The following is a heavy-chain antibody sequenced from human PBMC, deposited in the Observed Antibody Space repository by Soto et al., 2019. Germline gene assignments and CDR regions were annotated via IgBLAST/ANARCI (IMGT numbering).Heavy chain of an antibody. D-gene: IGHD6-13*01. CDR1: GGTFSSYA. V-gene: IGHV1-69*13. Sequence: SVKVSCKASGGTFSSYAISWVRQAPGQGLEWMGGIIPIFGTANYAQKFQGRVTITADESTSTAYMELSSLRSEDTAVYYCASGIAAAGYNDAFDIWGQGTMVTVSS. CDR2: IIPIFGTA. J-gene: IGHJ3*02. CDR3: ASGIAAAGYNDAFDI.